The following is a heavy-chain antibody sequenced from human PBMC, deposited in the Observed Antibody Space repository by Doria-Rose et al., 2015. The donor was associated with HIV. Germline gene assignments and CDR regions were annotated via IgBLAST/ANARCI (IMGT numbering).Heavy chain of an antibody. CDR1: GVSLSSPGMG. V-gene: IGHV2-26*01. CDR3: ARIKSSRWYHKYYFDF. CDR2: IFSDDER. Sequence: SGPVLVKPTETLTLTCTVSGVSLSSPGMGVSWIRQPPGKALERLANIFSDDERSYKTSLKLRLTIPRATSKSQVVLTMTDMDPVDTATYYCARIKSSRWYHKYYFDFWGQGTLVIVSA. D-gene: IGHD6-13*01. J-gene: IGHJ4*02.